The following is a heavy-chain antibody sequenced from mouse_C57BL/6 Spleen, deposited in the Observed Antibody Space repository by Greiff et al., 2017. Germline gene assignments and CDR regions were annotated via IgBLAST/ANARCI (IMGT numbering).Heavy chain of an antibody. CDR3: ARRSVHYYAMDY. CDR2: ISSGSSTI. V-gene: IGHV5-17*01. J-gene: IGHJ4*01. Sequence: EVQRVESGGGLVKPGGSLKLSCAASGFTFSDYGMHWVRQAPEKGLEWVAYISSGSSTIHYADTLKGRFTIARDNAKNTLFLQMTSLRSEDTAMYYCARRSVHYYAMDYWGQGTSVTVSS. CDR1: GFTFSDYG. D-gene: IGHD3-1*01.